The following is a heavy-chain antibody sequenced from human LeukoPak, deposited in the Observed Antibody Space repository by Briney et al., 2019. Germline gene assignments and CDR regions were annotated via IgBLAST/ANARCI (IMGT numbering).Heavy chain of an antibody. CDR3: AGNAESGSYFSYFDY. J-gene: IGHJ4*02. CDR2: ISWNDDK. Sequence: SGPTLVNPTQTLTLTCTFSGFSLSTSEVGVGWIRQPPGKALEWLALISWNDDKRYSPSLKSRLTITKETSKTQVVLTMTSMDPVATATYSCAGNAESGSYFSYFDYGGKETLVPVSS. V-gene: IGHV2-5*01. D-gene: IGHD1-26*01. CDR1: GFSLSTSEVG.